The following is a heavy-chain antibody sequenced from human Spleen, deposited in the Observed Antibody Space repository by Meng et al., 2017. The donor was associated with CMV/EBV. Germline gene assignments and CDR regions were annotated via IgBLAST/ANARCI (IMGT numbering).Heavy chain of an antibody. CDR1: GFIFSSYG. CDR2: IRYDGTNK. V-gene: IGHV3-30*02. CDR3: ARRGDCSSTSCAMDV. J-gene: IGHJ6*02. Sequence: LSLTCAASGFIFSSYGMHWVRQAPGKGLEWLSYIRYDGTNKYYADSVKGRFTISRDNSKNTLYLQMSSLRAEDTAAYYCARRGDCSSTSCAMDVGGQGTTVTVSS. D-gene: IGHD2-2*01.